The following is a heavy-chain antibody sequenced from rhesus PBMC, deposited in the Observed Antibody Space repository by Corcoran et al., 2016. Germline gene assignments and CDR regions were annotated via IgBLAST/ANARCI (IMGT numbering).Heavy chain of an antibody. J-gene: IGHJ4*01. V-gene: IGHV3S5*01. CDR2: ISYVGDDT. D-gene: IGHD6S26*01. CDR1: GFTFSNYG. Sequence: EVQLVESGGGLVQPGGSLRLSCAASGFTFSNYGMSWVRQAPGKGLELVSYISYVGDDTHYADSVKGLVTISRDNSKNTLSLQMNSLRPEDTAVYFCAKAAYTSGWSFDYWGQGVLVTVSS. CDR3: AKAAYTSGWSFDY.